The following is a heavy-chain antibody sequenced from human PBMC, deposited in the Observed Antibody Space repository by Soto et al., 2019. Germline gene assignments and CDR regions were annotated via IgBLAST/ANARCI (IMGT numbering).Heavy chain of an antibody. V-gene: IGHV3-33*01. D-gene: IGHD3-10*01. CDR1: GFTFNIHG. J-gene: IGHJ4*02. CDR2: IWYDGSEK. Sequence: QVQLVESGGGVVQPGRSLRVSCAASGFTFNIHGMHWVRQAPGKGLEWVAIIWYDGSEKYYADSVKGRFTISRDNSKNTLYLQMNSLRAEDTAVYYCARDCYYGSRSYCRSALDYWGQGTLVTVSS. CDR3: ARDCYYGSRSYCRSALDY.